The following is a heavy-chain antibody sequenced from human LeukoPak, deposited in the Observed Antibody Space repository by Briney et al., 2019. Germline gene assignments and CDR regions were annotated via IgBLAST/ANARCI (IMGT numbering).Heavy chain of an antibody. D-gene: IGHD3-3*01. J-gene: IGHJ4*02. CDR2: IYYDGSD. V-gene: IGHV4-39*01. CDR3: ARQSFYDFWTFDS. Sequence: SETLSLTCTVSGVSIGSSGHYWGWIRQPPGKGLEWIASIYYDGSDFYNPSLRSRVTISVDTSQNQFSLKVTSVTAADTAVYYCARQSFYDFWTFDSWGQGTLVTVSS. CDR1: GVSIGSSGHY.